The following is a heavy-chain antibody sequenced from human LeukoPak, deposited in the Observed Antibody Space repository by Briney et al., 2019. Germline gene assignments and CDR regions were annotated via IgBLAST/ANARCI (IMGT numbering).Heavy chain of an antibody. Sequence: GGSLRLSCAMTGFVFRSYSVHWVRQAPGKGLEWVVVIWYEADHHYYGDSVKGRFTISRDNFKNTLYLQMNSLRVEDTAVYYCVSPSRPGTTLYFDWWGQGTLVTVSA. D-gene: IGHD1-1*01. J-gene: IGHJ4*02. CDR1: GFVFRSYS. CDR3: VSPSRPGTTLYFDW. V-gene: IGHV3-33*01. CDR2: IWYEADHH.